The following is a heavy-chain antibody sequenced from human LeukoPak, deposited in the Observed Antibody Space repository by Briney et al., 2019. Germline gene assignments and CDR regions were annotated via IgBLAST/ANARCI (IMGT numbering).Heavy chain of an antibody. CDR3: ARTDTRYYYYMDV. CDR2: IYHSGST. V-gene: IGHV4-4*02. CDR1: GGSISSSNW. Sequence: SETLSLTCAVSGGSISSSNWWSWVRQPPGKGLEWIGEIYHSGSTNYNPSLKSRVTISVDTSKNQFSLKLSSVTAADTAVYYCARTDTRYYYYMDVWGKGTTVTISS. J-gene: IGHJ6*03. D-gene: IGHD5-18*01.